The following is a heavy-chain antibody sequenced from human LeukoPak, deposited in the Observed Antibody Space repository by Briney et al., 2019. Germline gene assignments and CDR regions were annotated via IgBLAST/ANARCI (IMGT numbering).Heavy chain of an antibody. V-gene: IGHV3-11*01. J-gene: IGHJ5*02. CDR1: GFTFSDYY. CDR3: STDNFFDT. D-gene: IGHD3-10*01. CDR2: ISATGSHV. Sequence: GGSLRLSCVASGFTFSDYYMTWIRQAPGKGLETISHISATGSHVDYADSVKGRFTVSRDNAKNSLYVQMGVYYCARDPPGYKSTDNFFDTWGQGTLVTVSS.